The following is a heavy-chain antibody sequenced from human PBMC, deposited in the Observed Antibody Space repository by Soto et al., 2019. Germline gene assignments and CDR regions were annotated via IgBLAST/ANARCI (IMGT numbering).Heavy chain of an antibody. CDR3: ARARYCSSTTCYRGLFYYYYYGMDV. CDR2: IYNSGST. Sequence: SETLSLTCSVSAGSIVNYYWSWIQQPPGKGLEWIGYIYNSGSTNFNPSLKSRVTMSVDTSKNQFSLKLRSVTAADTAVYYCARARYCSSTTCYRGLFYYYYYGMDVWGQGTTVTGS. V-gene: IGHV4-59*01. CDR1: AGSIVNYY. J-gene: IGHJ6*02. D-gene: IGHD2-2*02.